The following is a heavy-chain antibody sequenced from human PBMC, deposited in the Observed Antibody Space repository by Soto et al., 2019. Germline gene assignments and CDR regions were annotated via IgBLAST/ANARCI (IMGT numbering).Heavy chain of an antibody. Sequence: GGSLRLSCAASGFTFSDYYMSWIRQAPGKGLEWVSYISSSGSTIYYADSVKGRFTISRDNAKNSLYLQMNSLRAEDTAVYYCARVGRGYCSGGSCYRIYYYYYMDVWGKGTTVTVSS. D-gene: IGHD2-15*01. CDR2: ISSSGSTI. CDR1: GFTFSDYY. V-gene: IGHV3-11*01. J-gene: IGHJ6*03. CDR3: ARVGRGYCSGGSCYRIYYYYYMDV.